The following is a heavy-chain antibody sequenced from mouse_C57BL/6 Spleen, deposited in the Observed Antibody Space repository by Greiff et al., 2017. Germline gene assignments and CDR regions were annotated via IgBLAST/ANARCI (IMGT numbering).Heavy chain of an antibody. CDR3: AREGEFSLDY. Sequence: EVQLQQSGPELVKPGASVKISCKASGYTFTDYYMNWVKQSHGKSLEWIGDINPNNGGTSYNQKFKGKATLTVDKSSSTAYMELRSLTSEDSAVYYCAREGEFSLDYWGQGTTLTVSS. V-gene: IGHV1-26*01. D-gene: IGHD6-2*01. CDR2: INPNNGGT. CDR1: GYTFTDYY. J-gene: IGHJ2*01.